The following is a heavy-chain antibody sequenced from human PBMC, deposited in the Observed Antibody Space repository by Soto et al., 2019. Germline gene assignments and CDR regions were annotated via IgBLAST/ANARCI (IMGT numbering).Heavy chain of an antibody. CDR1: GFTFSSYG. J-gene: IGHJ6*02. CDR3: ARDGPFSGGAAAGTWIYYYYGMDV. D-gene: IGHD6-13*01. Sequence: GGSLRLSCAASGFTFSSYGMHWVRQAPGKXLEWVAVIWYDGSNKYYADSVKGRFTISRDNSKNTLYLQMNSLRAEDTAVYYCARDGPFSGGAAAGTWIYYYYGMDVWGQGTTVTVSS. V-gene: IGHV3-33*01. CDR2: IWYDGSNK.